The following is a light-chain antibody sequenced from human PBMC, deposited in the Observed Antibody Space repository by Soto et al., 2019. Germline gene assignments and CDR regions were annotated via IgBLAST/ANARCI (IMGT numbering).Light chain of an antibody. CDR2: DAS. CDR1: QDIGNS. CDR3: QKSDHLPL. J-gene: IGKJ3*01. Sequence: DIQMTQSPPSLSASVGDSVTITCQASQDIGNSLNWFQHKPGKAPNLVIYDASNLEIGVPSRFSGSGSGTDFTFTITSLRPEDIATYYCQKSDHLPLFGPGTKVESK. V-gene: IGKV1-33*01.